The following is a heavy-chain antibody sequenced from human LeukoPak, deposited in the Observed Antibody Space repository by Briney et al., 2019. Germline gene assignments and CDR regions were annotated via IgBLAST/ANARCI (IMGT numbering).Heavy chain of an antibody. CDR2: ISAYNGYT. D-gene: IGHD3-22*01. CDR1: GYSFTNYG. V-gene: IGHV1-18*01. Sequence: ASVKVSCKASGYSFTNYGISWVRQAPGQGLEWMGWISAYNGYTHFAQKFQGRVTMTTDTSTSTAYMELRSLRSDDTAVYYCARGFPPRRNYDSSGYYSYYFDHWGQGTLVTVSS. J-gene: IGHJ4*02. CDR3: ARGFPPRRNYDSSGYYSYYFDH.